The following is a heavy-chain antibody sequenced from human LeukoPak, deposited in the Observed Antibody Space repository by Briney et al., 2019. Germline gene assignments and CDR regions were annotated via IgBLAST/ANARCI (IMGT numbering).Heavy chain of an antibody. CDR3: TTQTLLWFGELFDDY. CDR2: IKSKTDGGTA. V-gene: IGHV3-15*01. D-gene: IGHD3-10*01. J-gene: IGHJ4*02. CDR1: GFIFSKDW. Sequence: GGSLRLSCAASGFIFSKDWMSWVRQAPGKGLEWVGRIKSKTDGGTADYAAPVKGRFTISRDDSKNTLYLQMNSLKTEDTAVYYCTTQTLLWFGELFDDYWGQGTLVTVSS.